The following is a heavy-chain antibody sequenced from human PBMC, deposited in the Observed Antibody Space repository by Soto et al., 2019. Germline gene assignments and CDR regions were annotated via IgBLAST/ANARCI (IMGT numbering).Heavy chain of an antibody. J-gene: IGHJ6*02. V-gene: IGHV3-7*01. CDR2: IKQDGSEK. Sequence: GGSLRLSCAASGFTFSSYWMSWVRQDPGKGLEWVDNIKQDGSEKYYVDSVKGRFTISRDNAKNSLYLQMNSLRAEDTAVYYCASLAVAGTSYYYYGMDVWGQGTTVTVSS. CDR1: GFTFSSYW. D-gene: IGHD6-19*01. CDR3: ASLAVAGTSYYYYGMDV.